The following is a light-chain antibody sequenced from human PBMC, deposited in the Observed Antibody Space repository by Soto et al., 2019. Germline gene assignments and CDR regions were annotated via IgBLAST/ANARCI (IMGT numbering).Light chain of an antibody. V-gene: IGLV2-23*02. CDR1: SSDVGSCNC. CDR3: CSSVGSPNWV. CDR2: EVN. Sequence: QSVLTQPASVSGSPGQSITISCTGTSSDVGSCNCVSWYQQHPGKAPTLMIYEVNKRLSGVSNRFSGSKSGNTASLTISGLQDEDEADYYCCSSVGSPNWVFGGGTKLTVL. J-gene: IGLJ3*02.